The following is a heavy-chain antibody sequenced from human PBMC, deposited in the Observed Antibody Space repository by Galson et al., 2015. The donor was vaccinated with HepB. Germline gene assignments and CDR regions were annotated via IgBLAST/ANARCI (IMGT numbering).Heavy chain of an antibody. V-gene: IGHV1-69*06. J-gene: IGHJ4*02. D-gene: IGHD2-2*01. Sequence: SVKVSCKASGGTFSSYAISWVRQAPGQGLEWMGGIIPIFGTANYAQKFQGRVTITADKSTSTAYMELSSLRSEDTAVYYCARDYCSSTSCHFHFDYWGQGTLVTVSS. CDR2: IIPIFGTA. CDR3: ARDYCSSTSCHFHFDY. CDR1: GGTFSSYA.